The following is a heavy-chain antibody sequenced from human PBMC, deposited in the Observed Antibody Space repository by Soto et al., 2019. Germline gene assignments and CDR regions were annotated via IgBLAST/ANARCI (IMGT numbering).Heavy chain of an antibody. J-gene: IGHJ4*02. Sequence: SSETLSLTCTVSGGSISSYYWSWIRQPAGKGLEWIGRIYTSGSTNYNPSLKSRVTMSVDTSKNQFSLKLSSVTAADTAVYYCARVIPFSSSWLFDYWGQGTLVTVSS. V-gene: IGHV4-4*07. D-gene: IGHD6-13*01. CDR1: GGSISSYY. CDR3: ARVIPFSSSWLFDY. CDR2: IYTSGST.